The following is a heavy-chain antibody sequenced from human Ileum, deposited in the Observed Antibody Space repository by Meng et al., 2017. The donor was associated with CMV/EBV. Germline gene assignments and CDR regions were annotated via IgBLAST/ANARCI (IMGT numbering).Heavy chain of an antibody. CDR1: GFTFSSCS. CDR2: ITSGSNYI. Sequence: GESLKISCAASGFTFSSCSMHWVRQAPGKGLEWVSSITSGSNYIDYADSVKGRFTIFRDNAKNSLYLQMNSLRAEDTAVYYCAREDYIIDVFDIWGQGTMVTVSS. D-gene: IGHD4-11*01. V-gene: IGHV3-21*01. J-gene: IGHJ3*02. CDR3: AREDYIIDVFDI.